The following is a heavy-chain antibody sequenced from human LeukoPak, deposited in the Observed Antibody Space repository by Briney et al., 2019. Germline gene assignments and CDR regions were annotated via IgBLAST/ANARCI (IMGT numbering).Heavy chain of an antibody. CDR2: ISSSSSYI. CDR1: GFTFSSYS. CDR3: ARIGYSSSSFDF. V-gene: IGHV3-21*01. D-gene: IGHD6-6*01. J-gene: IGHJ2*01. Sequence: GGSLRLSCAASGFTFSSYSMNWVRQAPGKGLEWVSSISSSSSYIYYADSVKGRFTISRDNAKNSVFLQINSLRAEDTAVYYCARIGYSSSSFDFWGRGTLVTVSS.